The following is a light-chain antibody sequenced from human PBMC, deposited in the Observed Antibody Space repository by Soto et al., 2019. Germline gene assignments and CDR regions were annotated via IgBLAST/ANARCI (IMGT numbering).Light chain of an antibody. CDR2: DNT. CDR1: SSNIGAGYD. CDR3: QSYDSSQDVV. Sequence: QSVLTQPPSVSGAPGQRVTISRTGSSSNIGAGYDVHWYQQLPGTAPKLLIYDNTNRPSGVPDRFSGSKSGTSASLAITGLQAEDEADYYCQSYDSSQDVVFGGGTQLTVL. V-gene: IGLV1-40*01. J-gene: IGLJ2*01.